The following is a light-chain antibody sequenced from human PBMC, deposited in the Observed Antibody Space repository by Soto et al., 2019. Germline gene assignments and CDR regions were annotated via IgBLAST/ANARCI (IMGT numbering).Light chain of an antibody. V-gene: IGKV3-15*01. Sequence: EIVMTQSPATLSVSPGERTTLSCRASQSVGNNLAWYQQKPGQAPMLLIYGAYTRATGIPARFSGSGSGTDFTLTISSLQSEDFAVSYCQHYNYWPPKTFGQGTKVEMK. CDR2: GAY. CDR1: QSVGNN. CDR3: QHYNYWPPKT. J-gene: IGKJ1*01.